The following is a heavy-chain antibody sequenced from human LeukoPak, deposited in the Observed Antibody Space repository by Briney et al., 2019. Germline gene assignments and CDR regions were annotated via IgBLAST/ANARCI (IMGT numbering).Heavy chain of an antibody. J-gene: IGHJ6*02. CDR1: GGSVSSYY. D-gene: IGHD1-14*01. CDR2: VYYTGST. V-gene: IGHV4-59*02. CDR3: ARELPYHHGLDV. Sequence: SETLSLTCTVSGGSVSSYYWSWIRQPPGKGLEWIGYVYYTGSTNYNPSLKSRVTISVDTSKNQFSLKLNSVTAADTAVYYCARELPYHHGLDVWGQGTTVTVSS.